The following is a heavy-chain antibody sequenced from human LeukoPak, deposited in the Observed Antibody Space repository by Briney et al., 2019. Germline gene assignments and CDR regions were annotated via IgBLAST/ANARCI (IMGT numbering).Heavy chain of an antibody. Sequence: ASVKVSCKASGGTFSSYAISWVRQAPGQGLEWMGGIIPIFGTANYAQKFQGRVTITTDESTSTAYMELRRLRSEDTAVYYCSYYYDSSGYLSAFDYWGQGTLVTVSA. CDR1: GGTFSSYA. CDR3: SYYYDSSGYLSAFDY. J-gene: IGHJ4*02. V-gene: IGHV1-69*05. CDR2: IIPIFGTA. D-gene: IGHD3-22*01.